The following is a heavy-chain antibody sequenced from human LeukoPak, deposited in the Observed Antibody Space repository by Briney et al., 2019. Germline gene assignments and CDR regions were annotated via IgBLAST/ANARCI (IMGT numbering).Heavy chain of an antibody. CDR3: AKGPPMVRGVLYYFDY. CDR2: ISGSGGST. Sequence: PGGSLRLSCAASGFTFSSYGMSWVRQAPGKGLEWVSAISGSGGSTYYADSAKGRFTISRDNSKNTLYLQMNSLRAEDTAVYYCAKGPPMVRGVLYYFDYWGQGTLVTVSS. V-gene: IGHV3-23*01. D-gene: IGHD3-10*01. CDR1: GFTFSSYG. J-gene: IGHJ4*02.